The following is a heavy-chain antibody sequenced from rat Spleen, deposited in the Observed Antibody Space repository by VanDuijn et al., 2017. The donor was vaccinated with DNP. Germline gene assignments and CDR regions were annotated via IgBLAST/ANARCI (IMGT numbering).Heavy chain of an antibody. Sequence: QVQLKESGPGLVQPSQTLSLTCTVSGFSLTSYHVHWVRQPPGKGLEWMGRIQSGESTDYNSALKSRLSISRDTSKSQVFLKMNSVQTEDTAMYFCARHYYDGSYYFDYWGQGVMVTVSS. J-gene: IGHJ2*01. V-gene: IGHV2-27*01. CDR3: ARHYYDGSYYFDY. CDR2: IQSGEST. D-gene: IGHD1-12*02. CDR1: GFSLTSYH.